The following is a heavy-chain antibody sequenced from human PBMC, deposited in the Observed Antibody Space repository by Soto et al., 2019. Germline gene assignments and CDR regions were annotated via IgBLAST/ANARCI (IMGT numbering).Heavy chain of an antibody. CDR2: ISSSSSTI. V-gene: IGHV3-48*02. J-gene: IGHJ4*02. Sequence: GGSLRLSCAASGFTFSSYSMNWVRQAPGKGLEWVSYISSSSSTIYYADSVKGRFTISRDNAKNSLYLQMNSLRDEDTAVYYCAREEGGSIVGATSSDYWGQGTLVTVSS. CDR1: GFTFSSYS. D-gene: IGHD1-26*01. CDR3: AREEGGSIVGATSSDY.